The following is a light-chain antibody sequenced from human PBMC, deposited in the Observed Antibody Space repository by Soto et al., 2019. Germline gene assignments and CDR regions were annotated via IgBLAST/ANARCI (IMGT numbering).Light chain of an antibody. V-gene: IGKV3-11*01. CDR3: QQRSTWPT. J-gene: IGKJ5*01. CDR1: QSVTSY. Sequence: EIVLTQSPATLSLSPGEGATLSCRASQSVTSYLAWYQQKPGQAPRLLIYETSKRATGLPARFSGSGSGTDFTLTISRLEPEDFAVYYCQQRSTWPTFGQGTRLEIK. CDR2: ETS.